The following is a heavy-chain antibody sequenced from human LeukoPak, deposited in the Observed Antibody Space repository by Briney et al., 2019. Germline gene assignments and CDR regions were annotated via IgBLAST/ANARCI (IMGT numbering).Heavy chain of an antibody. D-gene: IGHD2-2*01. CDR1: GYTFTSYD. CDR2: MNPNRGNT. V-gene: IGHV1-8*03. J-gene: IGHJ5*02. Sequence: ASVKVSCKASGYTFTSYDINWVRQATGQGLEWMGWMNPNRGNTGYAQKFQGRVTITRNTSISTAYMELSSLRSEDTAVYYCARGSRSPAAIANWFDPWGQGTLVTVSS. CDR3: ARGSRSPAAIANWFDP.